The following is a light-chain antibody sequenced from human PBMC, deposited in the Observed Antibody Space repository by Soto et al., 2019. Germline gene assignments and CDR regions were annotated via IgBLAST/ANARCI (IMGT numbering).Light chain of an antibody. Sequence: QSVLTQPHSVSGTPGQRVTISCSGSSSNIGTNTVHWFQQLPGTAPKVLIYRTDQRPSGVPERFSGSKSGTSASLAISEPQSEDEADYYCAAWDDSLNGHVFGTGTKVTVL. CDR3: AAWDDSLNGHV. CDR2: RTD. CDR1: SSNIGTNT. J-gene: IGLJ1*01. V-gene: IGLV1-44*01.